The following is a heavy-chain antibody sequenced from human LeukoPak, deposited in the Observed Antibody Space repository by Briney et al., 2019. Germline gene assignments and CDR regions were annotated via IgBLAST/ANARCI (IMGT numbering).Heavy chain of an antibody. CDR2: IYSTGST. CDR3: ARMSYDRTGEGRANLYYYYMAV. Sequence: SETLSLTCTVSGGSVSGYYCSWIRQPAGKGLEWIGRIYSTGSTDYNASLKSRVTMSVDTSKNQFSLKLSSVTAADTAVYYCARMSYDRTGEGRANLYYYYMAVWGKGTAVTVSS. CDR1: GGSVSGYY. J-gene: IGHJ6*03. D-gene: IGHD3-3*01. V-gene: IGHV4-4*07.